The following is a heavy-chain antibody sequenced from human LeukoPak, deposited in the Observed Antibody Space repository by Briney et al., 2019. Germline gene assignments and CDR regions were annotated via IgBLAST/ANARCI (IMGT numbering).Heavy chain of an antibody. CDR2: MNPSSGNT. D-gene: IGHD3-10*01. J-gene: IGHJ4*02. V-gene: IGHV1-8*01. CDR1: GYTFTSYE. Sequence: ASVKVSCKASGYTFTSYEINWVRQSTGQGLEWMGWMNPSSGNTGYTEEFQGRVTMTRDTSISTAYMELSSLRSEDTAVYYCARGGGWFGESLDYWGQGTLVTVSS. CDR3: ARGGGWFGESLDY.